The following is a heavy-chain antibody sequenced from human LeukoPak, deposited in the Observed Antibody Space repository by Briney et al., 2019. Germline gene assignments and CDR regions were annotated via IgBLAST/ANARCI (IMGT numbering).Heavy chain of an antibody. CDR2: INTNTVNP. CDR3: ARAKTTVTTPYWYFDL. V-gene: IGHV7-4-1*02. Sequence: ASVKLSCKASGYTFTTYIMNWVRQAPGHRLEWMGWINTNTVNPTYTQSFTGRFVFSLDTSLRTAYLQISSLQAEDTAVYYCARAKTTVTTPYWYFDLWGSGTLVTVSS. D-gene: IGHD4-17*01. J-gene: IGHJ2*01. CDR1: GYTFTTYI.